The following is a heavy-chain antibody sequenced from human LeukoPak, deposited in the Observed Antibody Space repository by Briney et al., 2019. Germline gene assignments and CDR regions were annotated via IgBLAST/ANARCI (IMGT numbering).Heavy chain of an antibody. CDR3: ARVWVYYGSGSLNWFDP. Sequence: GGSLRLSCAASGFTFSSYWMSWVRQAPGKGLEWVANIKQDGSEKYYVDSVKGRFTISRDNAKNSLYLQMNSLRAEDTAVYYCARVWVYYGSGSLNWFDPWAREPWSPSPQ. V-gene: IGHV3-7*01. CDR2: IKQDGSEK. CDR1: GFTFSSYW. D-gene: IGHD3-10*01. J-gene: IGHJ5*02.